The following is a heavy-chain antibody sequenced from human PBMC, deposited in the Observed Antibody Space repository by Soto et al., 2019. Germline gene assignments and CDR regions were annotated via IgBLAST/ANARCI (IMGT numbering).Heavy chain of an antibody. D-gene: IGHD3-22*01. J-gene: IGHJ1*01. Sequence: GGSLRLSCAASGFTFSSYAMGWVRQAPGKGLEWVSAISGSGGSTYYADSVKGRFTISRDNSKNTLYLQMNSLRAEDTAVYYCAKGSITMIVVVITAEYFQHWGQGTLVTVSS. V-gene: IGHV3-23*01. CDR1: GFTFSSYA. CDR2: ISGSGGST. CDR3: AKGSITMIVVVITAEYFQH.